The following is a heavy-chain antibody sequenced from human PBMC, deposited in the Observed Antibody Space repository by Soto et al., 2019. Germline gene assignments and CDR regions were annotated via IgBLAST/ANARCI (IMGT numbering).Heavy chain of an antibody. D-gene: IGHD4-17*01. CDR2: IYYSGST. CDR3: ARQNWNDYGDYRQENWFDP. V-gene: IGHV4-39*01. Sequence: SETLSLTCTVSGGSISSSSYYWGWIRQPPGKGLEWIGSIYYSGSTYYNPSLKSRVTISVDTSKNQSSLKLSSVTAADTAVYYCARQNWNDYGDYRQENWFDPWGQGTLVTVSS. J-gene: IGHJ5*02. CDR1: GGSISSSSYY.